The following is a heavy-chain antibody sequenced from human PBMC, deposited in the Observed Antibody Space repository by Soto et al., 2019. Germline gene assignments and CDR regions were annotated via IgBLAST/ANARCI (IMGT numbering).Heavy chain of an antibody. CDR2: IYPGDSDT. CDR3: ARRAYYYGMDV. J-gene: IGHJ6*02. Sequence: GESLKISCMGSGYKVSTWHNFTSYWIAWVRQMPGEGLEWMGIIYPGDSDTRYSPSFQGQVTISADKSINSVYLQWSSLKASDTATYYCARRAYYYGMDVWGQGTTVTV. CDR1: GYKVSTWHNFTSYW. V-gene: IGHV5-51*01.